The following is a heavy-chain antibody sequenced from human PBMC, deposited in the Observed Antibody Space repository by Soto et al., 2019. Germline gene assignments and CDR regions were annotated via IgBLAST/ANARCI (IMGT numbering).Heavy chain of an antibody. V-gene: IGHV1-2*02. CDR2: INPISGGT. D-gene: IGHD1-7*01. CDR1: GYTFTGYY. J-gene: IGHJ5*02. Sequence: QVQLVQSGAEVKKPEASVKVSCKASGYTFTGYYLHWVRQAPGQGLEWVAWINPISGGTKYAQKFQGRVTVTRHTSISTAYMELSRLRSDATAVYYWARVPGLELLDPWGQGTLVSVSS. CDR3: ARVPGLELLDP.